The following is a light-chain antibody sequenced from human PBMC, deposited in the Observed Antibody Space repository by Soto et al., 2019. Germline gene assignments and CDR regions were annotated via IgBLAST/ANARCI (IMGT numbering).Light chain of an antibody. Sequence: EIVLTQSPGTLSLSPGGRATLSCRASQSVSSTFLAWYQQKPGQAPRLLIYDTSSRATGIPDRFSGSGSGTDFTLTISRLEPEDFAVYYCQQSGSSRTFGQGTKVDI. V-gene: IGKV3-20*01. CDR3: QQSGSSRT. CDR2: DTS. J-gene: IGKJ1*01. CDR1: QSVSSTF.